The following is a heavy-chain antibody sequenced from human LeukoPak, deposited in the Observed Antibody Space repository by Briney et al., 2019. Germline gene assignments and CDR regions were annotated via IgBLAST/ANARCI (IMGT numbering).Heavy chain of an antibody. V-gene: IGHV3-30*02. CDR2: MHYDGRNI. CDR1: GFTLTSTG. CDR3: AKVTMGDVWFDP. D-gene: IGHD3-16*01. J-gene: IGHJ5*02. Sequence: GGSLRLSCAMSGFTLTSTGMHWVRRAPGKGLEWVAFMHYDGRNILYADSVEGRFSISTDNSKNMVYLQMSSLRAEDTAVYYCAKVTMGDVWFDPWGQRTLVTVSS.